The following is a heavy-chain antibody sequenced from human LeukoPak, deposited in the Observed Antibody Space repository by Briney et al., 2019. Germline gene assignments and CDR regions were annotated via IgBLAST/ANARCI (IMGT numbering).Heavy chain of an antibody. V-gene: IGHV3-23*01. D-gene: IGHD3-3*01. Sequence: GGSLRLSCAASGFTFSSYAMSWVRQAPGKGPEWVSAIGGSGGSTYYADSVEGRFTISRDNSKNTLYLQMNSLRAEDTAVYYCAKFPYYDFWSGYFFDYWGQGTLVTVSS. CDR1: GFTFSSYA. CDR2: IGGSGGST. CDR3: AKFPYYDFWSGYFFDY. J-gene: IGHJ4*02.